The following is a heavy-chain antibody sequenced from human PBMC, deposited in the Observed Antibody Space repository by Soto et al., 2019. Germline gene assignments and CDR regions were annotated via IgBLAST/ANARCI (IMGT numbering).Heavy chain of an antibody. Sequence: QPGGSLRLSCAASGITFSSYGMHWVRQAPGKGLEWVAVISYDGSNKYYADSVKGRFTISRDNSKNTLYLQMNSLRAEDTAVYYCAKGAGATLYYFDYWGQGTLVTVSS. CDR2: ISYDGSNK. CDR1: GITFSSYG. V-gene: IGHV3-30*18. D-gene: IGHD1-26*01. CDR3: AKGAGATLYYFDY. J-gene: IGHJ4*02.